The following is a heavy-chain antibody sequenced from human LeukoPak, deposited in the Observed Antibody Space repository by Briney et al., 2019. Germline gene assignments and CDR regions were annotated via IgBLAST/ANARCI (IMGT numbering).Heavy chain of an antibody. CDR1: GYSFTSYW. J-gene: IGHJ3*02. CDR2: IYPGDSDT. CDR3: ASPTYYYGSGSFDAFDI. D-gene: IGHD3-10*01. Sequence: GESLKISCKGSGYSFTSYWIGWVRQMPGKGLEWMGIIYPGDSDTRYRPSFQGQVTISADKSISTAYLQWSSLKASDTAMYYCASPTYYYGSGSFDAFDIWGQGTMVTVSS. V-gene: IGHV5-51*01.